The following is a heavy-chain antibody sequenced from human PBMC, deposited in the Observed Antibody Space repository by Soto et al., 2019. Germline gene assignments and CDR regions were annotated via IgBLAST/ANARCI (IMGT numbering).Heavy chain of an antibody. Sequence: QVQLQESGPGLVKPSQTLSLTCTVSGGSISSGDYYWSWIRQPPGKGLEWIGYIYYSGSTYYNPSPKSRVTISVDTSKNQFSLKLSSVTAADTAVNYCARVGGFGATTIDYWGQGTLVTVSS. CDR2: IYYSGST. J-gene: IGHJ4*02. D-gene: IGHD3-10*01. V-gene: IGHV4-30-4*01. CDR1: GGSISSGDYY. CDR3: ARVGGFGATTIDY.